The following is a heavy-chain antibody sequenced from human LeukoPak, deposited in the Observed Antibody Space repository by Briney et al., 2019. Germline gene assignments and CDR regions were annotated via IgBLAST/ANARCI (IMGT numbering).Heavy chain of an antibody. CDR3: ARDSSGWYYYYYMDV. Sequence: GGSLRLSCAASGFTFSSYSMNWVRQAPGKGLEWVSSISSSSSYIYYADSVKGRFTISRDNAKNSLYLQMNSLRAEDTAVYYCARDSSGWYYYYYMDVWGKGTTVTVPS. V-gene: IGHV3-21*01. CDR2: ISSSSSYI. D-gene: IGHD6-19*01. CDR1: GFTFSSYS. J-gene: IGHJ6*03.